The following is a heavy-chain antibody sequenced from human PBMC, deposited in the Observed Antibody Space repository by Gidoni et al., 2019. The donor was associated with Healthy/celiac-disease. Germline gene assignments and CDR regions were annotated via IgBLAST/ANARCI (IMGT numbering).Heavy chain of an antibody. V-gene: IGHV1-69*01. D-gene: IGHD2-21*02. CDR3: AREGDIVVVTARNWYFDL. CDR1: GGTFSSYA. Sequence: QVQLVQSGAEVKKPGSSVKVSCKASGGTFSSYAISWVRQAPGQGLEWMGGIIPIFGTANYAQKFQGRVTITADESTSTAYMELSSLRSEDTAVYYCAREGDIVVVTARNWYFDLWGRGTLVTVSS. J-gene: IGHJ2*01. CDR2: IIPIFGTA.